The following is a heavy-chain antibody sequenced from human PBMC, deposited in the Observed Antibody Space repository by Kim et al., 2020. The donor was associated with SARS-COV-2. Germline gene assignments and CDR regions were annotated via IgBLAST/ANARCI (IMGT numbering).Heavy chain of an antibody. Sequence: QKFQGRVTMTEDTSTDTAYMELSSLRSEDTAVYYCATDLLYSSSLGGMDVWGQGTTVTVSS. D-gene: IGHD6-13*01. J-gene: IGHJ6*02. CDR3: ATDLLYSSSLGGMDV. V-gene: IGHV1-24*01.